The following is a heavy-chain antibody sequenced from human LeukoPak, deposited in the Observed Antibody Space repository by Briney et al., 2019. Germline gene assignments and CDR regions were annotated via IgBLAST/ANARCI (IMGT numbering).Heavy chain of an antibody. J-gene: IGHJ4*02. CDR2: INPNSGGT. CDR3: AGGSSGYYLRFDY. Sequence: ASVKVSCKASGYTFTGYYMHWVRQAPGQGLEWMGWINPNSGGTNYAQKFQGRVTMTRDTSISTAYMELSRLRSDDTAVYYCAGGSSGYYLRFDYWGQGTVVTVSS. V-gene: IGHV1-2*02. CDR1: GYTFTGYY. D-gene: IGHD3-22*01.